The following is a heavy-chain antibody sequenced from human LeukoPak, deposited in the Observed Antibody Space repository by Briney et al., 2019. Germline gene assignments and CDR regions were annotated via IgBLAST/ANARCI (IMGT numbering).Heavy chain of an antibody. V-gene: IGHV3-74*01. J-gene: IGHJ4*02. CDR3: ASDDSSGYYGRSG. D-gene: IGHD3-22*01. CDR1: GFTLRRYW. Sequence: GSLRLSCAASGFTLRRYWMHWVRQAPGKGLVWVSCINSDGSSTAYADSVKGRFTISRDNAKNTLYLQMNSLRAEDTAVYYCASDDSSGYYGRSGWGQGTLVTVSS. CDR2: INSDGSST.